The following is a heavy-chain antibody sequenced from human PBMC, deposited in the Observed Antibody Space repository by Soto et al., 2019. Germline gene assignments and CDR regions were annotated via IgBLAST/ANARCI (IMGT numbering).Heavy chain of an antibody. CDR1: GGSISSPNFY. J-gene: IGHJ4*02. CDR3: ASRTRTDFPFDY. D-gene: IGHD3-3*01. V-gene: IGHV3-11*03. Sequence: LTCTVSGGSISSPNFYWSWIRQAPGKGLEWVSYISSSGSYTRYADSVEGRFTISRDNAKNSLYLQMNSLRAEDTAVYYCASRTRTDFPFDYWGQGTLVTVSS. CDR2: ISSSGSYT.